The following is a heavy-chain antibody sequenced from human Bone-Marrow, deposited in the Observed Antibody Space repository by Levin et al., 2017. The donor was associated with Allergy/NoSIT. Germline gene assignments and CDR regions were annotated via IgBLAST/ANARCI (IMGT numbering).Heavy chain of an antibody. CDR3: AREDAYDGPSDYSGMDV. CDR1: GGSISSSSYY. CDR2: IYYSGST. D-gene: IGHD5-12*01. V-gene: IGHV4-39*07. J-gene: IGHJ6*02. Sequence: SETLSLTCTVSGGSISSSSYYWGWIRQPPGKGLEWIGTIYYSGSTYYNPSLKSRVTISIDMSKNQFSLKLSSVTAADTAVYYCAREDAYDGPSDYSGMDVWGQGTTVTVSS.